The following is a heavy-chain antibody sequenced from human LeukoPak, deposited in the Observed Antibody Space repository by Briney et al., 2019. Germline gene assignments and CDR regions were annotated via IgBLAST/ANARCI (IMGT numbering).Heavy chain of an antibody. CDR2: INANSGTT. J-gene: IGHJ5*01. V-gene: IGHV3-23*01. Sequence: GGSLRLSCAASGFAFSFYAMSCLRQPPGKGLEWVSTINANSGTTSYAASVRGRFTISRDNSKNTLYLQVNTLRADDTATYYCAKPISGGLAVTADWFHPWGQGTLVVVSS. CDR1: GFAFSFYA. CDR3: AKPISGGLAVTADWFHP. D-gene: IGHD6-19*01.